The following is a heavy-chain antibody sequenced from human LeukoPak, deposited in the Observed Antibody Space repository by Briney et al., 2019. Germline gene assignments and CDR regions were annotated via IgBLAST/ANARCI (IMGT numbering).Heavy chain of an antibody. D-gene: IGHD3-10*01. Sequence: GGSLRLSCAASGFTFNSYWMNWVRQAPGKGLEWVANIKRDGSEKYYVDSVKGRFTISRDNAKKSLYLQMNSLRAEDTAVYYCAREKSAGADTGSSFYHWGQGALVTVSS. CDR1: GFTFNSYW. V-gene: IGHV3-7*03. CDR3: AREKSAGADTGSSFYH. J-gene: IGHJ5*02. CDR2: IKRDGSEK.